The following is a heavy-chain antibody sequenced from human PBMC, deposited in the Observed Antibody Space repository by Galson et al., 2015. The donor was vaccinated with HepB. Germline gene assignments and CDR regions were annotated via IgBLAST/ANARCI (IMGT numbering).Heavy chain of an antibody. V-gene: IGHV3-33*01. J-gene: IGHJ4*02. Sequence: SLRLSCAASGFTFRTYGMHWVRQAPGKGLEWVTVIWHDGSNKYYADSVKGRFTISRDNSKNTLYLQMNSLRAEDTAVYYCAAHLHNDYGAYWGQGTLVTVSS. D-gene: IGHD5-24*01. CDR2: IWHDGSNK. CDR1: GFTFRTYG. CDR3: AAHLHNDYGAY.